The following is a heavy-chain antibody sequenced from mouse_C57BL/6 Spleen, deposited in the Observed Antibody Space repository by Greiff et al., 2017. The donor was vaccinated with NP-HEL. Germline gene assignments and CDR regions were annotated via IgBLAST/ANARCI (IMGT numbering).Heavy chain of an antibody. V-gene: IGHV1-52*01. CDR3: TGSSGTGFAY. J-gene: IGHJ3*01. CDR2: IDPSDSET. Sequence: VQLQQSGAELVRPGSSVKLSCKASGYTFTSYWMHWVKQRPIQGLEWIGNIDPSDSETHYNQKFKDKATLTVDKSSSTAYMQLSSLTSEDSAVYYCTGSSGTGFAYWGQGTLVTVSA. D-gene: IGHD3-2*02. CDR1: GYTFTSYW.